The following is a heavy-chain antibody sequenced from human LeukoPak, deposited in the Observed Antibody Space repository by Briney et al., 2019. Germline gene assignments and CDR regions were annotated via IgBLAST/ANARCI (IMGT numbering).Heavy chain of an antibody. CDR2: IYHSGST. D-gene: IGHD4-17*01. CDR1: GGSISSGGYS. V-gene: IGHV4-30-2*01. Sequence: PSETLSLTCAVSGGSISSGGYSWSWIRQPPGKGLEWIGYIYHSGSTYYNSSLKSRVTISVDRSKNQFSLKLSSVTAADTAVYYCASMTTVTTGAFDYWGQGTLVTVSS. CDR3: ASMTTVTTGAFDY. J-gene: IGHJ4*02.